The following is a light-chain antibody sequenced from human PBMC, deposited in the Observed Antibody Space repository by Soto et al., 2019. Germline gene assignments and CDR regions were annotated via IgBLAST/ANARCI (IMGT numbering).Light chain of an antibody. CDR2: SAS. Sequence: DIQMTQSPSSLSASVGDRVTITCRASQDISVYLAWYQQKPGKVPKLLIYSASTLQSGVPSRFSDSGSGTDFTLTISSLQPEDVATYYCQRFNTAPLTFGQGTLLEIK. J-gene: IGKJ5*01. CDR1: QDISVY. CDR3: QRFNTAPLT. V-gene: IGKV1-27*01.